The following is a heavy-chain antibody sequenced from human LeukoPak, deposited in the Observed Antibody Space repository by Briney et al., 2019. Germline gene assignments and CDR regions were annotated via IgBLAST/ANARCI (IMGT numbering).Heavy chain of an antibody. CDR1: GFTFSSSW. CDR2: IKQDGSEK. J-gene: IGHJ4*02. CDR3: ARANNGYIAVAGTVGY. Sequence: GGSLRLSCAASGFTFSSSWMTWVRQAPGKGLEWVANIKQDGSEKYYVDSVKGRFTISRDNAKNSLYLQMNSLRAEDTAVYYCARANNGYIAVAGTVGYWGQGTLVTVSS. V-gene: IGHV3-7*01. D-gene: IGHD6-19*01.